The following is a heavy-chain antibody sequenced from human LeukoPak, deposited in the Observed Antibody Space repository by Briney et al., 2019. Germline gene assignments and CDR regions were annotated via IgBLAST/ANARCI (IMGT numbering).Heavy chain of an antibody. D-gene: IGHD3/OR15-3a*01. CDR1: GFTFSSYA. CDR2: ISGSGGST. Sequence: PGGSLRLSCAASGFTFSSYAMSWVRQAPGKGLEWVSAISGSGGSTYYADSVKGRFTISRDNSKNTVYLQMNSLRAEDTAVYYCARDLRTGSYLDYWGQGTLVTVSS. CDR3: ARDLRTGSYLDY. J-gene: IGHJ4*02. V-gene: IGHV3-23*01.